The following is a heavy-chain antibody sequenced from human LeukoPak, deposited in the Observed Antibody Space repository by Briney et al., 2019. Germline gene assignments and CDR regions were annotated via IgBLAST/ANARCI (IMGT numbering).Heavy chain of an antibody. Sequence: SGGSLRLSCAASGFTFSSYSMNWVRQAPGKGLEWVSYISSSSSTIYYADSVKGRFTISRDNSKNTLYLQMNSLRAEDTAVYYCACYSSGKGYWGQGTLVTVSS. J-gene: IGHJ4*02. CDR1: GFTFSSYS. D-gene: IGHD6-19*01. CDR3: ACYSSGKGY. CDR2: ISSSSSTI. V-gene: IGHV3-48*01.